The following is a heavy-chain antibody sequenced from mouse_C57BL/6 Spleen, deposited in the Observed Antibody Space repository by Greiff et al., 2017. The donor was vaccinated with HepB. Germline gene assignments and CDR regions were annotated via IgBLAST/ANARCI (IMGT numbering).Heavy chain of an antibody. CDR1: GYTFTNYW. CDR3: AIYYYGSPWFAY. J-gene: IGHJ3*01. CDR2: IYPGGGYT. V-gene: IGHV1-63*01. Sequence: QVQLKESGAELVRPGTSVKMSCKASGYTFTNYWIGWAKQRPGHGLEWIGDIYPGGGYTNYNEKFKGKATLTADKSSSTAYMQFSSLTSEDSAIYYCAIYYYGSPWFAYWGQGTLVTVSA. D-gene: IGHD1-1*01.